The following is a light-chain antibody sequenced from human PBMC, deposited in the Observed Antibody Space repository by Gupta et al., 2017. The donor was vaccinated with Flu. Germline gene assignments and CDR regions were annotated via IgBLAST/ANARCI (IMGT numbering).Light chain of an antibody. CDR1: VCASGGIT. V-gene: IGLV1-44*01. Sequence: CWFVRVCASGGITVTWYQQLPGAAPTCLIFTNNQRPAGVPARCFVSTSGTSTALAISSLQSEDEADDYCATWDDRLNGRGVFGAGTKLTVL. J-gene: IGLJ3*02. CDR2: TNN. CDR3: ATWDDRLNGRGV.